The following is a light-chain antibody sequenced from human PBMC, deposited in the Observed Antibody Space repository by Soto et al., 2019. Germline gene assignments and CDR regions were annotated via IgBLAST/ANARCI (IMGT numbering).Light chain of an antibody. CDR2: GVS. J-gene: IGKJ3*01. Sequence: EIVMTQSPGTLSVSPGERATLSCRASQSVSVNLAWYQQKPGQAPRHLIYGVSTRATGIPARFSGSESGTEFALTISSLQSEDFAVYYCQQYNDWPFTFGPGTKVDIK. CDR3: QQYNDWPFT. CDR1: QSVSVN. V-gene: IGKV3-15*01.